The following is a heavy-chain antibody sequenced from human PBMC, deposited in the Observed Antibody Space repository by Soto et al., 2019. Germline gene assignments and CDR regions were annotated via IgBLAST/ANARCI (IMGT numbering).Heavy chain of an antibody. CDR1: GGTFSSYA. V-gene: IGHV1-69*12. J-gene: IGHJ4*02. D-gene: IGHD4-17*01. CDR3: AGGRHDYGDYTPNFDD. CDR2: IIPIFGTA. Sequence: QVQLVQSGAEVKKPGSSVKVSCKASGGTFSSYAISWVRQAPGQGLEWMGGIIPIFGTANYAHKFQGRVTITANESTSTPYRELSSLRSEDTAVYYWAGGRHDYGDYTPNFDDWGQGTLVTVSS.